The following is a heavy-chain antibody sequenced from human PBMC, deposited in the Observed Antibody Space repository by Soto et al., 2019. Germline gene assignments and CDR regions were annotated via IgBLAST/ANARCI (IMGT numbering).Heavy chain of an antibody. Sequence: ASVKVSCKASGYTFTDFYMHWVRQAPGQGLEWMGWINPNRGGTNYAQKFQGRVTMTRDTSTSTAYMELRSLRSDDTAVYYCARWRGDYYYYMDVWGKGTTVTVSS. CDR1: GYTFTDFY. CDR2: INPNRGGT. CDR3: ARWRGDYYYYMDV. D-gene: IGHD3-10*01. J-gene: IGHJ6*03. V-gene: IGHV1-2*02.